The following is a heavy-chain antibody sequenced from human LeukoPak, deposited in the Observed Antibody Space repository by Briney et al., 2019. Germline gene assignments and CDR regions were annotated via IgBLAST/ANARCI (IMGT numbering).Heavy chain of an antibody. V-gene: IGHV1-18*01. CDR1: GYTFTSYG. J-gene: IGHJ6*03. CDR3: AALGYCSSTSCSHYMDV. CDR2: ISAYNGNT. Sequence: ASVKVSCKASGYTFTSYGISWVRQAPGQGLEWMGWISAYNGNTNYAQKLRGRVTMTTDTSTSTAYMELRSLRSDDTAVYYCAALGYCSSTSCSHYMDVWGKGTTVTVSS. D-gene: IGHD2-2*01.